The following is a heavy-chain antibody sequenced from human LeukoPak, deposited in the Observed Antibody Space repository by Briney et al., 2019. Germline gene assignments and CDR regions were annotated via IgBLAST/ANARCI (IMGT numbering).Heavy chain of an antibody. J-gene: IGHJ6*03. CDR1: GDSMSSYY. Sequence: PSETLSLTCTVSGDSMSSYYWRWLRQPPGRGLEWIGYIYYSGSTNYNPSLKSRVTISVDTSKNQFSLKLSSVTAADTAVYYCARGVLRYFDWLSDYYYYMDVWGKGTTVTVSS. D-gene: IGHD3-9*01. V-gene: IGHV4-59*01. CDR2: IYYSGST. CDR3: ARGVLRYFDWLSDYYYYMDV.